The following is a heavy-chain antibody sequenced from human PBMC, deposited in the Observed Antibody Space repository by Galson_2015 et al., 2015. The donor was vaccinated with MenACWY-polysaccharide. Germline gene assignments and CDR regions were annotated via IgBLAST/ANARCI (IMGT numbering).Heavy chain of an antibody. Sequence: SLRLSCAASGFIFSSNAMSWVRQAPGKGLEWVSAISGSGDSTRYAGFVEGRFTISRDASKNTLYLQMSNLRAEDTALYYCAISRGFSSGWKYFDYWGQGTPVTVSS. CDR3: AISRGFSSGWKYFDY. CDR1: GFIFSSNA. V-gene: IGHV3-23*01. CDR2: ISGSGDST. D-gene: IGHD6-19*01. J-gene: IGHJ4*02.